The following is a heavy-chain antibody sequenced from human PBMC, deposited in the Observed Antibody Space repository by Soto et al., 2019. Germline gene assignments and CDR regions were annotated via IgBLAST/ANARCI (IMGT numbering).Heavy chain of an antibody. D-gene: IGHD6-19*01. V-gene: IGHV3-74*01. CDR1: GFTFSSYW. J-gene: IGHJ6*02. Sequence: EVQLVESGGGLVQPGGSLRLSCAASGFTFSSYWMHWVRQPPGKGLVWVSRINSDGSSTSYADSVKGRFTISRDNAKNTVYLQMNSLRAEDTAVYYCASPYMYSSGLYFYGMDVWGQGTTVTVSS. CDR2: INSDGSST. CDR3: ASPYMYSSGLYFYGMDV.